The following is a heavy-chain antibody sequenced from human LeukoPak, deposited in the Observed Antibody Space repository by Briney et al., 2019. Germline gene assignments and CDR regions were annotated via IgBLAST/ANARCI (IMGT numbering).Heavy chain of an antibody. J-gene: IGHJ4*02. D-gene: IGHD1-26*01. CDR2: ISRFGVT. V-gene: IGHV4-34*01. CDR3: ARELLGAPTPGAY. Sequence: KSAETLSLTCSVSIESTSGNYWSWVRQAPGKGLEWIGEISRFGVTNYHPSLKSRVTMSLDRSKNQFSLELTSVTAADSGVYYCARELLGAPTPGAYWGQGTLFPPSS. CDR1: IESTSGNY.